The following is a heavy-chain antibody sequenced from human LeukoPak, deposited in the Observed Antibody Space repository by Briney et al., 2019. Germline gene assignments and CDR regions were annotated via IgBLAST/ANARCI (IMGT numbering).Heavy chain of an antibody. D-gene: IGHD3-10*01. J-gene: IGHJ4*02. CDR3: ATATMVRDVHFDY. V-gene: IGHV1-69*13. CDR1: GGTFSSYT. CDR2: IIHIFGSA. Sequence: ASVKVSCKASGGTFSSYTITWVRQAPGQGLEWMGEIIHIFGSANYAQKFQGRVTITADESTSTAYMELSSLRSEDTAVYYCATATMVRDVHFDYWGQGTLVTVSS.